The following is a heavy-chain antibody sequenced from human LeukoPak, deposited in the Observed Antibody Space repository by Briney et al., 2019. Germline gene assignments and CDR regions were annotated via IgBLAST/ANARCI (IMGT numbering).Heavy chain of an antibody. D-gene: IGHD2-15*01. CDR1: GGSISSYY. J-gene: IGHJ4*02. CDR2: IYYSGST. Sequence: PSDTLSLTCTLSGGSISSYYRSWIRHPPGKGRECLGYIYYSGSTNYNPSLKSRVTISVDTSKNQFSLKLSSVTAADTAVYYCARGGVVAARPLDYWGQGTLVTVSS. V-gene: IGHV4-59*07. CDR3: ARGGVVAARPLDY.